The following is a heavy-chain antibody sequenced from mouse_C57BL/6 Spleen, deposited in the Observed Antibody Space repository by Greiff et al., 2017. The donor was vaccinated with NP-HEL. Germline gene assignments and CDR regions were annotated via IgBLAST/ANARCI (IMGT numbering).Heavy chain of an antibody. V-gene: IGHV1-54*01. Sequence: VQLQQSGAELVRPGTSVKVSCKASGYAFTNYLIEWVKQRPGQGLEWIGVINPGSGGTNYNEKFKGKATLTADKSSTTAYMQLSSLTSEDSAVFFCARYPFDYWGQGTTLTVSS. CDR3: ARYPFDY. CDR1: GYAFTNYL. CDR2: INPGSGGT. J-gene: IGHJ2*01.